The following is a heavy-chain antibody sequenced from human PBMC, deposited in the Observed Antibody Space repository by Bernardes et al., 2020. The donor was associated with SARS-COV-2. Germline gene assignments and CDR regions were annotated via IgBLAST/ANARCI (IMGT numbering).Heavy chain of an antibody. CDR1: GFTFTNAW. D-gene: IGHD2-8*02. CDR3: TTDPSNIVLVPRYLRLEHYYGMDV. CDR2: IKSKSDGGTT. J-gene: IGHJ6*02. Sequence: GGSLRLSCSASGFTFTNAWMSWVRQAPGKGLEWVGRIKSKSDGGTTDFAAPVKGRFTISRDDAKNTLYLQMSSLRTEDTAIYYCTTDPSNIVLVPRYLRLEHYYGMDVWGQGTSVTVSS. V-gene: IGHV3-15*01.